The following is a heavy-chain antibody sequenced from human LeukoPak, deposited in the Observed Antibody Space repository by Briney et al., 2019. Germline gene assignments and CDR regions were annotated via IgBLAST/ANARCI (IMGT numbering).Heavy chain of an antibody. CDR3: ARPSGYYAFDS. CDR2: ITSGSRHL. D-gene: IGHD3-22*01. V-gene: IGHV3-21*06. Sequence: GGSLRLSCEASGFSFSSYSMDWVRQAPGKGLEWVASITSGSRHLYYGDSVKGRFTVSRDNTKDSLHLQMNSLRVDDTAVYYCARPSGYYAFDSWGQGTLVTVSS. CDR1: GFSFSSYS. J-gene: IGHJ4*02.